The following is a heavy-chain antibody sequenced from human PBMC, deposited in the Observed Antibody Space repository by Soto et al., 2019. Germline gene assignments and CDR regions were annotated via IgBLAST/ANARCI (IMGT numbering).Heavy chain of an antibody. CDR1: GGSFSGYY. CDR2: INHSGST. Sequence: SETLSLTCAVYGGSFSGYYWSWIRQPPGKGLEWIGEINHSGSTNYNPSLKSRVTISVDTSKNQFSLKLSSVTAADTAVYYCARVGSSSSGAPLLWFGEWGSYWGQGTLVTVSS. D-gene: IGHD3-10*01. J-gene: IGHJ4*02. CDR3: ARVGSSSSGAPLLWFGEWGSY. V-gene: IGHV4-34*01.